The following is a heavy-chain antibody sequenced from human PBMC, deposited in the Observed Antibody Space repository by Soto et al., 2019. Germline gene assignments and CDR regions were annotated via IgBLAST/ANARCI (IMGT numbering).Heavy chain of an antibody. Sequence: QVQLQESGPGLVKPSETLYLTCTVSGGSISSYYWSWIRQPPGKGLEWIGYIYYSGSTNYNPSLKSRVTISVDTSKNQFSLKLSSVTAADTAVYYCARTPLLRYFDWVNWFDPWGQGTLVTVSS. V-gene: IGHV4-59*01. J-gene: IGHJ5*02. CDR2: IYYSGST. CDR1: GGSISSYY. CDR3: ARTPLLRYFDWVNWFDP. D-gene: IGHD3-9*01.